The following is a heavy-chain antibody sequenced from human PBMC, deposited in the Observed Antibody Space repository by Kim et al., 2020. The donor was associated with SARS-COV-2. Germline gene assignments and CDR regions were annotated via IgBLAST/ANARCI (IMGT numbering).Heavy chain of an antibody. CDR1: GFRFSNYG. CDR3: AKDLDIVVVPASMEIDF. CDR2: ISYEGSNK. J-gene: IGHJ4*02. V-gene: IGHV3-30*18. D-gene: IGHD2-2*03. Sequence: GGSLRLSCVASGFRFSNYGMHWVRQAPGKGLEWVAVISYEGSNKYYADSVKGRFNISRDISKNTLYLQMNSLRAEDTAVYYCAKDLDIVVVPASMEIDFWGQGTLVTVSS.